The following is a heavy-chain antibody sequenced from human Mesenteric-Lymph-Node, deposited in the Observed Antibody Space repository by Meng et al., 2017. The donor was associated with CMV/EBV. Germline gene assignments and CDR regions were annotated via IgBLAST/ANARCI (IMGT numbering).Heavy chain of an antibody. V-gene: IGHV3-53*01. Sequence: GESLKISCAVSGFVVSSNYMTWVRQAPGKGLEWVAVIYSDGNTYYADSVKGRFTISRDNSKSTLYFQMNSLRADDTAVYYCAREQRLMGAFDIWGQGTMVTVSS. CDR1: GFVVSSNY. J-gene: IGHJ3*02. D-gene: IGHD1-1*01. CDR3: AREQRLMGAFDI. CDR2: IYSDGNT.